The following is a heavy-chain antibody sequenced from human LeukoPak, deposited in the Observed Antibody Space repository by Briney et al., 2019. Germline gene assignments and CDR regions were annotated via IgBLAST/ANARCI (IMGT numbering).Heavy chain of an antibody. CDR2: IYTSGST. V-gene: IGHV4-61*02. CDR1: AGSISSGSYY. Sequence: PSQTLSLTCTVSAGSISSGSYYWSWIRQPAGKGLEWIGRIYTSGSTNYNPSLKSRVTISVDTSKNQFSLKLSSVTAADTAVYYCARDYSQYYYYYYMDVWGKGTTVTVSS. D-gene: IGHD2-15*01. J-gene: IGHJ6*03. CDR3: ARDYSQYYYYYYMDV.